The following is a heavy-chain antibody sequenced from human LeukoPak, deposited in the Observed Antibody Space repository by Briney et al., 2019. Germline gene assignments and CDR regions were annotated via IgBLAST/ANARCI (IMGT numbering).Heavy chain of an antibody. D-gene: IGHD3-10*01. CDR1: GGSFSGYY. J-gene: IGHJ4*02. Sequence: KASETLSLTCAVYGGSFSGYYWSWIRQPPGKGLEWIGEINHSGSTNYNPSLKSRVTISVDTSKNQFSLKLSSVTAADTAVYYCARDLFASGSYDLWGQGTLVTVSS. V-gene: IGHV4-34*01. CDR3: ARDLFASGSYDL. CDR2: INHSGST.